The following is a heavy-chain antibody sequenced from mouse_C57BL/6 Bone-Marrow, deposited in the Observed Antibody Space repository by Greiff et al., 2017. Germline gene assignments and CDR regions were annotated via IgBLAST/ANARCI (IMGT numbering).Heavy chain of an antibody. Sequence: QVQLQPPGAELVKPGASVKMSCKASGYTFTSYWITWVKQRPGQGLEWIGDIYPGSGSTNYNEKFKSKATLTVDTSSSTAYMQLSSLTSEDSAVYYCARIGDYDDWYFDVWGTGTTVTVSS. V-gene: IGHV1-55*01. D-gene: IGHD2-4*01. J-gene: IGHJ1*03. CDR1: GYTFTSYW. CDR3: ARIGDYDDWYFDV. CDR2: IYPGSGST.